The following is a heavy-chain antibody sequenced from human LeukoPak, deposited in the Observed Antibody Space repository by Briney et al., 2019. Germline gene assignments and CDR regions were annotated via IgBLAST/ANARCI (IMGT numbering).Heavy chain of an antibody. D-gene: IGHD4-17*01. CDR1: GFTFSTYA. CDR2: ISGSGGST. Sequence: GGSLRLSCAASGFTFSTYAMNWVRQAPGKGLEWVSTISGSGGSTYYADSVKGRFTIDRDNSKNTLYLQMNSLRADDAVAYYFAYGYYDCWGQGTLITVSS. CDR3: AYGYYDC. J-gene: IGHJ4*02. V-gene: IGHV3-23*01.